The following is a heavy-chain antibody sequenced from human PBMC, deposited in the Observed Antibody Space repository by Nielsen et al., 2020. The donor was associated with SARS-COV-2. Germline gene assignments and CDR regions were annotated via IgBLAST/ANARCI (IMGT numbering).Heavy chain of an antibody. D-gene: IGHD4-11*01. CDR2: ISWNSGSI. J-gene: IGHJ4*02. V-gene: IGHV3-9*01. CDR3: AKDMGPIMTNFDY. CDR1: GFTFDDYA. Sequence: SLKISCAASGFTFDDYAMHWVRQVPGKGLEWVSGISWNSGSIGYADSVKGRFTISRDNAKNSLYLQMNSLRAEDTALYYCAKDMGPIMTNFDYWGQGTLVTVSS.